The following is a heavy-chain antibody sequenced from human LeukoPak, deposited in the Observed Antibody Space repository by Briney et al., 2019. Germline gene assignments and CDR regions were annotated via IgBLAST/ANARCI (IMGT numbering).Heavy chain of an antibody. CDR1: GFTFSSYW. CDR2: IKQDGSEK. D-gene: IGHD3-22*01. V-gene: IGHV3-7*01. CDR3: AKDYYDRSANYYYYYYMDV. Sequence: GGSLRLSCAASGFTFSSYWMSWVRQAPGKGLEWVANIKQDGSEKYYVDSVKGRFTISRDNAKNSLYLQMNSLRAEDTAVYYCAKDYYDRSANYYYYYYMDVWGKGTTVTVSS. J-gene: IGHJ6*03.